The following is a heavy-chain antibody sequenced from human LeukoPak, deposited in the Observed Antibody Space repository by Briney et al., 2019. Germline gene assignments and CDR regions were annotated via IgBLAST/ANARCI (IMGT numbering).Heavy chain of an antibody. Sequence: PGGSLRLSCAASGFTFSSYAMSWVRQAPGKGLEWVSGISWNSGSIGYADSVKGRFTISRDNAKNSLYLQMNSLRAEDTALYYCARRYCSGGSCYYDYWGQGTLVTVSS. D-gene: IGHD2-15*01. CDR3: ARRYCSGGSCYYDY. CDR1: GFTFSSYA. V-gene: IGHV3-9*01. CDR2: ISWNSGSI. J-gene: IGHJ4*02.